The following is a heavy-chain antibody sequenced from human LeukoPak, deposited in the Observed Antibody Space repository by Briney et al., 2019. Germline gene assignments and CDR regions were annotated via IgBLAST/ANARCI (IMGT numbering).Heavy chain of an antibody. D-gene: IGHD6-13*01. J-gene: IGHJ4*02. CDR3: ARDSRPSSSWYYFDY. Sequence: GGSLRLSCAASGFTVSTNYMSWVRQAPGKGLEWVSVIYSGGSTYYADSVKGRFSISRDNSKNTLYLQMNSLRAEDTAVYYCARDSRPSSSWYYFDYWGQGTLVTVSS. CDR2: IYSGGST. V-gene: IGHV3-66*01. CDR1: GFTVSTNY.